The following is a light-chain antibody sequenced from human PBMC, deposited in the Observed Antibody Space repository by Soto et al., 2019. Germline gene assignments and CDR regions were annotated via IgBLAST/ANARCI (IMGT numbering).Light chain of an antibody. J-gene: IGKJ1*01. CDR1: QDISNY. V-gene: IGKV1-27*01. CDR3: QKYNSAPRT. Sequence: DIQMTQSPSSLSASVGDRVTITCQASQDISNYLAWYQQKPGKVPKLLIYAASTLQSGVPSRFSGTGSGTDFTLTISSLQPEDVATYYCQKYNSAPRTFGQWTKWDIK. CDR2: AAS.